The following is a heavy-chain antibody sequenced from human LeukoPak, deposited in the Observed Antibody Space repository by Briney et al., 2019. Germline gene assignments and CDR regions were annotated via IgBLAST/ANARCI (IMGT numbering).Heavy chain of an antibody. D-gene: IGHD6-13*01. V-gene: IGHV1-18*01. J-gene: IGHJ5*02. CDR1: GYTFTSYG. Sequence: ASVKVSCKASGYTFTSYGISWVRQAPGQGLEWMGWISADNGNTNYAQKLQGRVTMTTGTSTSTAYMELRSLRSDDTAVYYCAREYSSSGGDWFDPWGQGTLVTVSS. CDR3: AREYSSSGGDWFDP. CDR2: ISADNGNT.